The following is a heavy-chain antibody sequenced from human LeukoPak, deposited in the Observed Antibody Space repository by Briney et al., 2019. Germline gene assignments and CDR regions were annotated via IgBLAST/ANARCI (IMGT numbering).Heavy chain of an antibody. CDR3: AKETRVWSGIWNFDC. J-gene: IGHJ4*02. Sequence: PGGSLKLSCTASGFIFSNSGMHWVRQAPGKGLEWVAVIWFDGTNEDYADSVKGRFTISRDNSKNTLYLQMNSLRAEDTAVYYCAKETRVWSGIWNFDCWGQGTLVTVSS. CDR1: GFIFSNSG. D-gene: IGHD3-3*01. V-gene: IGHV3-33*06. CDR2: IWFDGTNE.